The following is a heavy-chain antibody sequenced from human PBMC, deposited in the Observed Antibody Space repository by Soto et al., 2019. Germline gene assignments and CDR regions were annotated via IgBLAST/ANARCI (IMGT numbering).Heavy chain of an antibody. CDR2: IFDSGST. D-gene: IGHD2-8*01. CDR3: AREIMTLTNDWYFEL. J-gene: IGHJ2*01. Sequence: QVQLQESGPGLVKPSETLSLTCTVSGGSISGGVHSWSWIRQPPGKGLEWIGHIFDSGSTYYNPSLKTRLTISADTSKNQFSLRLSSVTAADTAVYYCAREIMTLTNDWYFELWGRGTLVSVSS. V-gene: IGHV4-30-4*01. CDR1: GGSISGGVHS.